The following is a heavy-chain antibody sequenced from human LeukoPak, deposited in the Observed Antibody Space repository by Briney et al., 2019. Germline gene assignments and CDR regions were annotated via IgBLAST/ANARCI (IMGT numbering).Heavy chain of an antibody. CDR1: GFTVSSNY. Sequence: TGGPLRLSCAASGFTVSSNYMSWVRQAPGKGLERVSVIYSGGSTYYADSVKGRFTISRDNSKNTLYLQMNSLRAEDTAVYYCVRDFRFLEDYWGQGTLVTVSS. CDR2: IYSGGST. D-gene: IGHD3-3*01. V-gene: IGHV3-53*01. J-gene: IGHJ4*02. CDR3: VRDFRFLEDY.